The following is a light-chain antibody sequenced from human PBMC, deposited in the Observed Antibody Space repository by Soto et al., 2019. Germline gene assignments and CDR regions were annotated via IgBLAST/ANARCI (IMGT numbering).Light chain of an antibody. CDR1: QSLLDSNGYNY. V-gene: IGKV2-28*01. CDR3: MQGLQTPFT. CDR2: LGS. Sequence: DIVMTQSPLSLPVTPGEPASISCRSSQSLLDSNGYNYLDWYLQKPGQSPQLLIYLGSNRASGVPDRFSGSGSGTEFTLKISREETEDVGIYYCMQGLQTPFTFGGGTRVDIK. J-gene: IGKJ4*01.